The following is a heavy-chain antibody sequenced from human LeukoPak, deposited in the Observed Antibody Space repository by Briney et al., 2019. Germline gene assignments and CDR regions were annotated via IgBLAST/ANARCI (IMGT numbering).Heavy chain of an antibody. Sequence: ASVKVSCKASGYTFTSYGISWVRQAPGQGLEWMGWISAYNGNTNYAQKLQGRVTMTRDTSTSTVYMELSSLRSEDTAVYYCARDPSNILTGSIDDYWGQGTLVTVSS. D-gene: IGHD3-9*01. CDR3: ARDPSNILTGSIDDY. CDR2: ISAYNGNT. CDR1: GYTFTSYG. J-gene: IGHJ4*02. V-gene: IGHV1-18*01.